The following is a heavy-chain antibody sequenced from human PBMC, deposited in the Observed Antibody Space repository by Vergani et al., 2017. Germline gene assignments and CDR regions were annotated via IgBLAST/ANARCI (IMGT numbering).Heavy chain of an antibody. J-gene: IGHJ4*02. V-gene: IGHV3-7*04. Sequence: EVQLVESGGGLVQPGGSLRFSCEASGFTFSSYWMSWVRQAPGKGLEWVANIKQDGSEKYYVDSVKGRFTISRDNAKNSLYLQMNSLRAEDTAVYYCARGYGSGSYFSGEYYFDYWGQGTLVTVSS. CDR2: IKQDGSEK. D-gene: IGHD3-10*01. CDR3: ARGYGSGSYFSGEYYFDY. CDR1: GFTFSSYW.